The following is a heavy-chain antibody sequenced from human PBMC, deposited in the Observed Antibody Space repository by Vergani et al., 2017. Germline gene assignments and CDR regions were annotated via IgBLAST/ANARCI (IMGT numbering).Heavy chain of an antibody. CDR1: GFTFSSYW. CDR2: IKQDGSEK. CDR3: ARARGYYYGSGSYYNDY. V-gene: IGHV3-7*04. Sequence: VQLVESGGGLVQPGGSLRLSCAASGFTFSSYWMSWVRQAPGKGLEWVANIKQDGSEKYYVDSVKGRFTISRDNAKNSLYLQMNSLRAEDTAVYYCARARGYYYGSGSYYNDYWGQGTLVTVSS. J-gene: IGHJ4*02. D-gene: IGHD3-10*01.